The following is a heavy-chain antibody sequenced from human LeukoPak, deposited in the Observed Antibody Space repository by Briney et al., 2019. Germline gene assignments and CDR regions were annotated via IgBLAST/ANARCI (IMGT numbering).Heavy chain of an antibody. J-gene: IGHJ4*02. CDR3: ARGYDSSGYYFDY. Sequence: ASVKVSCKASGYTFTSYDINWVRQAPGQGLEWMGWMNPNSGNTDYAQKLQGRVTMTRNTAISTAYMELSSLRSEDTAVYYCARGYDSSGYYFDYWGQGTLVTVSS. V-gene: IGHV1-8*01. CDR2: MNPNSGNT. D-gene: IGHD3-22*01. CDR1: GYTFTSYD.